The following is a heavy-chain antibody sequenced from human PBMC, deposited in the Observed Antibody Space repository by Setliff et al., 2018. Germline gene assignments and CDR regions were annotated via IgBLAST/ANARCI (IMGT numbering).Heavy chain of an antibody. Sequence: RTLTCTVSGDSMNDNHWTWMRQPPGKGLEWIGYIYTSGGTNYNPSLKSRVTISVDMTENQFSLILRSVVAADTAVYYCARGVSGVSWTPRYWGRGTLVTVSS. V-gene: IGHV4-4*08. J-gene: IGHJ4*02. CDR2: IYTSGGT. CDR1: GDSMNDNH. CDR3: ARGVSGVSWTPRY. D-gene: IGHD6-25*01.